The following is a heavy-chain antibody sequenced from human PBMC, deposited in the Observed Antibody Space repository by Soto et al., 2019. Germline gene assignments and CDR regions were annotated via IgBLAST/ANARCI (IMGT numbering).Heavy chain of an antibody. V-gene: IGHV3-7*01. CDR1: GFTFSSYW. CDR3: ARDKDGSSYHFDY. D-gene: IGHD6-6*01. CDR2: IKQDGSEK. J-gene: IGHJ4*02. Sequence: EVQLVESGGGLVQPGGSLRLSCAASGFTFSSYWMSWVRQAPGKGLEWVANIKQDGSEKYYVDSVKGRFTISRDNAKNSLYLQMNSLRAEDTAEYYCARDKDGSSYHFDYWGQGTLVTVSS.